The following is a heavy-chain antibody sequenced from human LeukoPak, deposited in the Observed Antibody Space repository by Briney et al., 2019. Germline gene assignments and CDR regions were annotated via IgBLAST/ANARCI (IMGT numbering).Heavy chain of an antibody. D-gene: IGHD2-2*01. V-gene: IGHV3-30-3*01. Sequence: PGGSLRLSCAVSGFTFSSYAMSWVRQAPGKGLEWVAVISYDGSNKYYADSVKGRFTISRDNSKNTLYLQMNSLRAEDTAVYYCARDRYSYCSSTSCLNAFDIWGQGTMVTVSS. CDR3: ARDRYSYCSSTSCLNAFDI. CDR1: GFTFSSYA. J-gene: IGHJ3*02. CDR2: ISYDGSNK.